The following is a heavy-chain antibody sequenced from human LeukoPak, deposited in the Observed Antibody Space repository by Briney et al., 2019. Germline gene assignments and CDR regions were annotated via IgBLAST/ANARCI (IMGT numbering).Heavy chain of an antibody. CDR1: GGSISSYY. CDR3: ARYYDFWRSPFHAFDI. Sequence: SETLSLTCTVSGGSISSYYWSWIRQPPGKGLEWIGRIYTSGSTNYNPSLKSRVTISVDTSKNQFSLKLSSVTAADTAVYYCARYYDFWRSPFHAFDIWGQGTMVTVSS. CDR2: IYTSGST. D-gene: IGHD3-3*01. J-gene: IGHJ3*02. V-gene: IGHV4-4*08.